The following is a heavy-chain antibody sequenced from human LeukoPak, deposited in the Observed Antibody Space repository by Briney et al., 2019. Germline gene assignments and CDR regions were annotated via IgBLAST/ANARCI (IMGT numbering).Heavy chain of an antibody. CDR2: IRNDGTIK. J-gene: IGHJ4*02. CDR3: AKSHVSTATGTGRYFDY. V-gene: IGHV3-30*02. Sequence: GGSLRLSCAASGFTFSTYGMHWVRQAPGKGLEWVAFIRNDGTIKYYADSVKGRFTISRDNSKHTVYLQMDSLRAEDTAVYYCAKSHVSTATGTGRYFDYWGQGTLVTVSS. D-gene: IGHD3-9*01. CDR1: GFTFSTYG.